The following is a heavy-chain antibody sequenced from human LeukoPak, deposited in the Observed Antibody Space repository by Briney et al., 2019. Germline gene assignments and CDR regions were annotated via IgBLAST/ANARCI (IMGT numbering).Heavy chain of an antibody. CDR1: GGSFSGYY. Sequence: PSETLSLTCAVSGGSFSGYYWSWIRQPPGKGPEWIGEMNESGGTTYNPSLKSRVTMSVDPSKNQLSLKLTSVTAADTAVYYCARGLRAARLASWGQGTLVTVSS. CDR3: ARGLRAARLAS. CDR2: MNESGGT. V-gene: IGHV4-34*01. D-gene: IGHD6-6*01. J-gene: IGHJ5*02.